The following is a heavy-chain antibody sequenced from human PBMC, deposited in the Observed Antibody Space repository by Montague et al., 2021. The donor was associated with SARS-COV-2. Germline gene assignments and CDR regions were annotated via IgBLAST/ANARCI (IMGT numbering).Heavy chain of an antibody. CDR2: IYYTGSR. D-gene: IGHD5-24*01. Sequence: SETLSLTCSVSGDSMSGSNSYWSWIRQPPGKGLEWIGYIYYTGSRKYNSSLKSRLTISVDTSKNQFSLKLSSVTAADTAVYYCARHARGEGYTSWFDSWGQGTLVTVSS. V-gene: IGHV4-61*01. CDR3: ARHARGEGYTSWFDS. J-gene: IGHJ5*01. CDR1: GDSMSGSNSY.